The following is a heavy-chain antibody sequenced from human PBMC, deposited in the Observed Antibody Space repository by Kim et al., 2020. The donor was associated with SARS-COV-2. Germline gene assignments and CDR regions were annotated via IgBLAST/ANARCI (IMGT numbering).Heavy chain of an antibody. J-gene: IGHJ4*02. V-gene: IGHV5-51*01. Sequence: GESLKISCQVSGDTFASHWIAWVRQVPGRGLEWMGIIYPRDSDTRYSPTFEGQVTMSVDTSSSTAYLQWTSLRAADTALYFCARRAAAALDYWGQGTLVT. CDR2: IYPRDSDT. CDR1: GDTFASHW. D-gene: IGHD6-13*01. CDR3: ARRAAAALDY.